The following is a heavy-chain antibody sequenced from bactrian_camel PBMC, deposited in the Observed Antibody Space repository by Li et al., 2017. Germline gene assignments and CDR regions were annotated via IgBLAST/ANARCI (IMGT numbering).Heavy chain of an antibody. CDR1: GFTFNIYA. Sequence: DVQLVESGGGLVQPGGSLRLSCAASGFTFNIYAMSWVRQAPGKGLEWLSSINTRGSSTYYADSVKGRFTISRDNTKNTMYLQLNSLKTEDTAMYYCVKPNPDARGGFDHWGQGTQVTVS. CDR3: VKPNPDARGGFDH. D-gene: IGHD1*01. CDR2: INTRGSST. J-gene: IGHJ4*01. V-gene: IGHV3S40*01.